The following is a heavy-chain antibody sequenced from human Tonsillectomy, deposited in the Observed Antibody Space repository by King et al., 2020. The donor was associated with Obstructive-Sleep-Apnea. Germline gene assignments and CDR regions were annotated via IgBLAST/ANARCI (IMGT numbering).Heavy chain of an antibody. CDR2: ITSGSTYI. CDR3: ARKLYDSTGYPYDAFDI. V-gene: IGHV3-21*01. CDR1: GFTFSDYS. D-gene: IGHD3-22*01. J-gene: IGHJ3*02. Sequence: VQLVESGGGLVNPGGSLRLSCAASGFTFSDYSMNWVRQAPGKGLEWVSAITSGSTYIYYADSLKGRFTISRDNAKNSLYLQLNSLRAEDTAVYYCARKLYDSTGYPYDAFDIWGRGKMVTVSS.